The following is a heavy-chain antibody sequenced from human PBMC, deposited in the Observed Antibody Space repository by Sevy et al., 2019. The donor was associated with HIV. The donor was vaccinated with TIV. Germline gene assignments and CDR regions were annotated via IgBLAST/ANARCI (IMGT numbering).Heavy chain of an antibody. D-gene: IGHD3-22*01. CDR3: ARDQYDSSGYYYSYYGMDV. V-gene: IGHV1-18*01. J-gene: IGHJ6*02. CDR2: ISAYNGNT. Sequence: ASVKVSCKASGYTFTSYGISWVRQAPGQGLEWMGWISAYNGNTNYAQKLQGRVTMTTDTSTSTAYMELRSLTSDDTAVYYCARDQYDSSGYYYSYYGMDVWGQGTTVTVSS. CDR1: GYTFTSYG.